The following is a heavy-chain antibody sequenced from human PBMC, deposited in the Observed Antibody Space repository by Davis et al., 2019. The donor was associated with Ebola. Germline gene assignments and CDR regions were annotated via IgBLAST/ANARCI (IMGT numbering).Heavy chain of an antibody. D-gene: IGHD6-6*01. Sequence: MPSETLSLTCTVSGGSISGSSYYWGWIRQPPGKGLEWIGSIYYRGSTYYNPFLKSRVTISVDTSKNQFSLKLNSVTAADTTLYYCARLSGIESRPQIDYWGQGTLVTVSS. V-gene: IGHV4-39*01. CDR1: GGSISGSSYY. CDR3: ARLSGIESRPQIDY. J-gene: IGHJ4*02. CDR2: IYYRGST.